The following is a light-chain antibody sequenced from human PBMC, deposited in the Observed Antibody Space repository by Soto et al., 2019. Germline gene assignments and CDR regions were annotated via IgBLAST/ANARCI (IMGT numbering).Light chain of an antibody. J-gene: IGKJ1*01. CDR1: RSINTY. CDR2: SAS. Sequence: DIQMNQSPSSLSASVGDRVTITCRASRSINTYVNWYQQRPGKAPELLIYSASSLHTGVPSRFSGSGAGTDFTFSMNSLLPEDFAIYYCQQTYSTPRTFGQGTKVDIK. CDR3: QQTYSTPRT. V-gene: IGKV1-39*01.